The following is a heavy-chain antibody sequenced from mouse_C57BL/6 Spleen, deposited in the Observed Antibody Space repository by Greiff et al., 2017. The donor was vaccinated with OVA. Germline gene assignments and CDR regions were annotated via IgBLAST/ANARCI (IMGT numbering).Heavy chain of an antibody. CDR1: GFTFTDYY. Sequence: DVMLVESGGGLVQPGGSLSLSCAASGFTFTDYYMSWVRQPPGKALEWLGFIRNKANGYTTEYSASVKGRFTISRDNSQSILYLQMNALRAEDSATYYCARYGIRQGFAYWGQGTLVTVSA. CDR2: IRNKANGYTT. V-gene: IGHV7-3*01. CDR3: ARYGIRQGFAY. D-gene: IGHD2-12*01. J-gene: IGHJ3*01.